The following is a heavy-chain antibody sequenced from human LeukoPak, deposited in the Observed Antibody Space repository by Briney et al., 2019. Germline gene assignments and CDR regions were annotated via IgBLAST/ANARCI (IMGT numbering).Heavy chain of an antibody. CDR2: INWNGGST. D-gene: IGHD3-22*01. CDR1: GYTFDDYG. J-gene: IGHJ4*02. CDR3: ARIPSATLQGDSNYFDY. V-gene: IGHV3-20*04. Sequence: GGSLRVSCAASGYTFDDYGMSWVRQAPGKGLEWVSGINWNGGSTGYADSVKGRFTISRDNAKNSLYLQMNSLRAEDTALYYCARIPSATLQGDSNYFDYWGQGTLVTVSS.